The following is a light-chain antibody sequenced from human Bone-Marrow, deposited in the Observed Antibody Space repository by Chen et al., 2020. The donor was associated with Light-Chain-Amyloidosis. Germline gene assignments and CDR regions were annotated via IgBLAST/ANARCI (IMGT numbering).Light chain of an antibody. Sequence: SYVLTQPSSVSVAPGQTATIACGGNNIGSTGVHWYQQTPGQAPLLVVYDDIDRPPGIPERLAGSHSGNTATLTISRGEAEEEADDYSQVWDRSSDRPVFGGGTKLTVL. J-gene: IGLJ3*02. V-gene: IGLV3-21*02. CDR1: NIGSTG. CDR3: QVWDRSSDRPV. CDR2: DDI.